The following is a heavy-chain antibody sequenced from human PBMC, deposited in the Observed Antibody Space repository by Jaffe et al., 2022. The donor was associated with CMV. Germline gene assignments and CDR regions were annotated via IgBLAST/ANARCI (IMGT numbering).Heavy chain of an antibody. V-gene: IGHV3-49*05. CDR2: IRSKAYGGTT. Sequence: EVQLVESGGGLVKPGRSLRLSCTASGFTFGDYAMSWFRQAPGKGLEWVGFIRSKAYGGTTEYAASVKGRFTISRDDSKSIAYLQMNSLKTEDTAVYYCTRAYYDFWSGPYYYYYYGMDVWGQGTTVTVSS. CDR1: GFTFGDYA. D-gene: IGHD3-3*01. J-gene: IGHJ6*02. CDR3: TRAYYDFWSGPYYYYYYGMDV.